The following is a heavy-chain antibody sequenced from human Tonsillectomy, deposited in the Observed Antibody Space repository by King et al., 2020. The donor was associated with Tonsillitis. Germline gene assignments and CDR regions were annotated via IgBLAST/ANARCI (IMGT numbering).Heavy chain of an antibody. CDR1: GGSISSGGYY. CDR2: IHYRGST. J-gene: IGHJ5*01. CDR3: ARVVTIFGVVIPSGNWFDF. D-gene: IGHD3-3*01. Sequence: VPLQESGPGLVKPSQNLSLTCTVSGGSISSGGYYWSWIRQHPGKGLEWIGYIHYRGSTYYNPSLKSRVTISVDTSKNQFSLKLTSVTAADTAVYYCARVVTIFGVVIPSGNWFDFWGQGSLVTVSS. V-gene: IGHV4-31*03.